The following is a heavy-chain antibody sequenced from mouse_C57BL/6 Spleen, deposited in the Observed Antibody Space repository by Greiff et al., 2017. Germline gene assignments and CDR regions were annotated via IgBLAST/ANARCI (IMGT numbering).Heavy chain of an antibody. V-gene: IGHV1-77*01. J-gene: IGHJ2*01. CDR3: ARYDHFDY. D-gene: IGHD2-3*01. Sequence: QVQLQQSGAELVKPGASVKISCKASGYTFTDYYINWVKQRPGQGLEWVGKIGRGGGSTYYNEKFKGKATLTADKSSSTAYMHLSRLTSEDSAVYCCARYDHFDYGGQGTTLTVSS. CDR1: GYTFTDYY. CDR2: IGRGGGST.